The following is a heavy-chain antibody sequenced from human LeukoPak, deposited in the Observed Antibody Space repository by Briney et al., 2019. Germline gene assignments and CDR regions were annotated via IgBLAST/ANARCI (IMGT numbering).Heavy chain of an antibody. D-gene: IGHD4-23*01. Sequence: SETLSLTCTVSGGSINSGSYYWSWIRQPPGKGLGLEWIGYIFYSGSTNYNPSLKSRVTISVDTSKNQFSLRLSSVTAADTAVYYCARHRQIKVVNGEFDSWGQGTLVTVSS. J-gene: IGHJ4*02. CDR2: IFYSGST. CDR3: ARHRQIKVVNGEFDS. V-gene: IGHV4-61*01. CDR1: GGSINSGSYY.